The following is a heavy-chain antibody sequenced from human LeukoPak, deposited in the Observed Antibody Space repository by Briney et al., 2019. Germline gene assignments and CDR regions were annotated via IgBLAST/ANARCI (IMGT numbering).Heavy chain of an antibody. CDR2: IYHSGST. CDR1: GGSISSSGYY. CDR3: GKEGFGEHGGAFDI. V-gene: IGHV4-30-2*01. Sequence: SETLSLTCTVSGGSISSSGYYWGWIRQPPGKGLEWIGYIYHSGSTYYNPSLKSRVTISVDRSKNQFSLKLSSVTAADTAVYFWGKEGFGEHGGAFDIWGQGTMVTVSS. J-gene: IGHJ3*02. D-gene: IGHD4-17*01.